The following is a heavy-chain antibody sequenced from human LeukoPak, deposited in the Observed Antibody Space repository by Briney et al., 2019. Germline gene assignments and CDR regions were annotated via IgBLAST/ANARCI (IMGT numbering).Heavy chain of an antibody. CDR2: IYYSGST. Sequence: SETLSLTYTVSGGSISVYYWSWIQQPPGKGPEWIGYIYYSGSTNYNPSLKSRVTISVDTSKNQFSLKLSSVTAADTAVYYCARHSKYYYDSSGSYVGYFQHWGQGTLVTVSS. V-gene: IGHV4-59*08. CDR1: GGSISVYY. J-gene: IGHJ1*01. D-gene: IGHD3-22*01. CDR3: ARHSKYYYDSSGSYVGYFQH.